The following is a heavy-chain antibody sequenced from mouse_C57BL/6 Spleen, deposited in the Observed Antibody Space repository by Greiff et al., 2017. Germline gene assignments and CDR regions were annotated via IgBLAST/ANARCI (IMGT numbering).Heavy chain of an antibody. CDR3: ARSVGDYDRAWFAY. CDR1: GYTFTSYW. J-gene: IGHJ3*01. Sequence: QVQLQQPGAELVKPGASVKMSCKASGYTFTSYWITWVKQRPGQGLEWIGDIYPGSGSTNYNEKFKSKATLTVDTSSSTAYMQLSSLTSEDSAVYYCARSVGDYDRAWFAYWGQGTLVTVSA. D-gene: IGHD2-4*01. CDR2: IYPGSGST. V-gene: IGHV1-55*01.